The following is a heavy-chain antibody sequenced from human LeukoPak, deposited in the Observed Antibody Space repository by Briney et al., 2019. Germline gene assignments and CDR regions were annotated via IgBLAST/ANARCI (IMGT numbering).Heavy chain of an antibody. J-gene: IGHJ4*02. CDR1: GFTFNNYA. D-gene: IGHD2-15*01. V-gene: IGHV3-23*01. Sequence: GGSLRLSCTASGFTFNNYALSWVRQAPRKGLEWVSSISDSGGRTYYADSVKGRFTISRDNSKNTLYLQMSSLRAEDTAVYYCASGRSYYDYWGQGTLVTVSS. CDR3: ASGRSYYDY. CDR2: ISDSGGRT.